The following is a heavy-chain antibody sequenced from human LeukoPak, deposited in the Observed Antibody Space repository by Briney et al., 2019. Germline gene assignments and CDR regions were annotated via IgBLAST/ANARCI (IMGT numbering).Heavy chain of an antibody. V-gene: IGHV4-4*07. CDR1: GGSISSYY. CDR3: AKPNGYGLVDI. J-gene: IGHJ3*02. D-gene: IGHD3-10*01. Sequence: RSSETLSLTCTVSGGSISSYYWSWIRQPAGKRLEWIGRLHTSGSTNYNPSLKSRVTMSADTSKNQFSLKLSSVTAADTAMYYCAKPNGYGLVDIWGQGTMVTVSS. CDR2: LHTSGST.